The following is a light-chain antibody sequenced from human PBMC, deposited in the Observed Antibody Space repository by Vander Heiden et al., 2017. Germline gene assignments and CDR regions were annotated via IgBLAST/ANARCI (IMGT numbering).Light chain of an antibody. CDR3: QKYKSYSRT. J-gene: IGKJ1*01. Sequence: DIQMTPSPSTLSPSVGDRVIITCRASQSIGSWLAWYQQKPGKAPNLLIYKASSLEGGVPSRFSGSGSGTEFTLTISSLQPDDFATYYCQKYKSYSRTFGQGTKVEIK. CDR1: QSIGSW. V-gene: IGKV1-5*03. CDR2: KAS.